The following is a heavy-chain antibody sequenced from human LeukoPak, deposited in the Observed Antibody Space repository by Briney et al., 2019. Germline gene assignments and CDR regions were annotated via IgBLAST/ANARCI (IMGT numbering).Heavy chain of an antibody. V-gene: IGHV1-2*02. CDR3: ARDDPGRYCSSTSCYVNWFDP. D-gene: IGHD2-2*01. J-gene: IGHJ5*02. Sequence: ASVKVSCKASGYTFTGYYMHWVRQAPGQGLEWMGWIHPNSGGTNYAQKFQGRVTMTRDTSISTAYMELSRLRSDDTAVYYCARDDPGRYCSSTSCYVNWFDPWGQGTLVTVSS. CDR1: GYTFTGYY. CDR2: IHPNSGGT.